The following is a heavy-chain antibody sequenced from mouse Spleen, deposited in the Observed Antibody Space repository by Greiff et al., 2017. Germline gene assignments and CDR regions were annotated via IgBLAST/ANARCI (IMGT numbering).Heavy chain of an antibody. CDR2: IYPYNDGT. J-gene: IGHJ3*01. CDR1: GYTFTSYV. CDR3: ATYYGNLAWFAY. V-gene: IGHV1-14*01. D-gene: IGHD2-10*01. Sequence: ELKLMESGPELVKPGASVKMSCKASGYTFTSYVMHWVKQKPGQGLEWIGYIYPYNDGTKYNEKFKGKATLTSDKSSSTAYMELSSLTSEDSAVYYCATYYGNLAWFAYWGQGTLVTVSA.